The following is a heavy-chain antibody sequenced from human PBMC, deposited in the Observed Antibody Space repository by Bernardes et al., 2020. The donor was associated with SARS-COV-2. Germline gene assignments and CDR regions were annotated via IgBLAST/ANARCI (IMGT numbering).Heavy chain of an antibody. D-gene: IGHD3-9*01. CDR2: ISSSTSYI. CDR3: ARSVEWDYDILTGYPYNWFDP. Sequence: WGSLRLSCAASGFTFSSYSMNWVRQAPGKGLEWVSSISSSTSYIYYADSVKGRFTISRDNAKNSLYLQMNSLRAEDTAVYYCARSVEWDYDILTGYPYNWFDPWGQGTLVTVSS. V-gene: IGHV3-21*06. CDR1: GFTFSSYS. J-gene: IGHJ5*02.